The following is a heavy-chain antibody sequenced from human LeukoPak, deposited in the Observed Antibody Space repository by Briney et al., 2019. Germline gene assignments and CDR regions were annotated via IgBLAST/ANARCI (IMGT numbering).Heavy chain of an antibody. CDR1: GFTFTNYW. D-gene: IGHD3-9*01. CDR3: ARAPGYYDILAGLYYYYYYMDV. V-gene: IGHV3-7*01. CDR2: IKQRGDEK. J-gene: IGHJ6*03. Sequence: GGSLRLSCAASGFTFTNYWMSWVRQAPGKGLEWVANIKQRGDEKYYVDSVKGRFTISRDNAKSSLFLQMNSLRAEDTAVYYCARAPGYYDILAGLYYYYYYMDVWGKGTTVTVSS.